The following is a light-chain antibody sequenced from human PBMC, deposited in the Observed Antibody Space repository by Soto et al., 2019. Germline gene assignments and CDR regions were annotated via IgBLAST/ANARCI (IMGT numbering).Light chain of an antibody. J-gene: IGKJ3*01. Sequence: DIQMTQSPSTLSASVGDRVTITCRASQSLSSWLAWYQQRPGKAPNLLIYKTSTLASGVPSRFSGSASGTEFTLTISSLQPDDFATYYCKEFNSYSIFTFGPGTKVDIK. CDR2: KTS. CDR1: QSLSSW. CDR3: KEFNSYSIFT. V-gene: IGKV1-5*03.